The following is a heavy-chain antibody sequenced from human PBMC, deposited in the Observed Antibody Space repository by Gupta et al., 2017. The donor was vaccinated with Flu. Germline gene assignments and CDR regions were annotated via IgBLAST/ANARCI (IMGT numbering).Heavy chain of an antibody. CDR2: ISSSGTYI. CDR3: ARDFFGNYATDY. J-gene: IGHJ4*02. CDR1: GSTFSTYS. D-gene: IGHD2-2*01. Sequence: EVQLVESGGGLVKPGGSLSLSCAASGSTFSTYSMNWVRQAPGKGLEWVSSISSSGTYIYYADSVKSRFVISRDNAKNCLDLQMNNLRVEDTAVYYCARDFFGNYATDYWGRGTLVTVSS. V-gene: IGHV3-21*01.